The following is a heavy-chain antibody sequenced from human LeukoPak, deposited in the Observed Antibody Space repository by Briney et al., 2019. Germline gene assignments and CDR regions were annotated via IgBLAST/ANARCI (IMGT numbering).Heavy chain of an antibody. CDR1: GFTFSTNA. CDR3: ARDHHRRLYDSQARDTFDI. D-gene: IGHD3-22*01. J-gene: IGHJ3*02. Sequence: GGSLRLSCAASGFTFSTNAMSWVRRAPGKGLEWVSAVSGSGDSTYYADSVKGRFTISRANSKNTLYLQMNSLRAEDTAVYYCARDHHRRLYDSQARDTFDIWGQGTMVTVSS. CDR2: VSGSGDST. V-gene: IGHV3-23*01.